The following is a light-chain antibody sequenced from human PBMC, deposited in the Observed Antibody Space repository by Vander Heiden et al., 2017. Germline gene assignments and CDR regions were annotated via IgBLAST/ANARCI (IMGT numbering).Light chain of an antibody. Sequence: SYEVTQPPSVSVSPGQTASLTCPGDKGGDKYACWYQQKPGQSPVLVIYQDNKRPSGIPERFSGSTAGNTATLTISGTQPMDEADYYCQAWDNNIVVFGGGTKLTVL. CDR1: KGGDKY. V-gene: IGLV3-1*01. J-gene: IGLJ3*02. CDR2: QDN. CDR3: QAWDNNIVV.